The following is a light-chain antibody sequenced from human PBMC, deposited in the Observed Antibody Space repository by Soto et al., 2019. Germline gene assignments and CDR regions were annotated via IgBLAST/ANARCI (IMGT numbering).Light chain of an antibody. V-gene: IGKV3-15*01. CDR2: GVS. CDR3: QQYNNWPQT. CDR1: QGLNNN. J-gene: IGKJ1*01. Sequence: EIEMTQSPGTLSASVGERATISCRASQGLNNNLAWYQQKPGQPPRLIIYGVSTRPTGIPARFSGSGSGTEFTLTSSSLQSEDFAVYYCQQYNNWPQTFGQGTKVEIK.